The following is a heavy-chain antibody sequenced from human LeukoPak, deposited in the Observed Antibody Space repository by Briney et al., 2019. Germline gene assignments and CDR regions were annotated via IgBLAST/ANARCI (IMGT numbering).Heavy chain of an antibody. CDR1: GFTFSSNW. V-gene: IGHV3-23*01. D-gene: IGHD2-2*02. Sequence: PGGSLRLSCAASGFTFSSNWLSWIRQAPGKGLEWVSAISGSGGSTYYADSVKGRFTISRDNSKNTLYLQMNSLRAEDTAVYYCAKGYSYFDYWGQGTLVTVSS. CDR2: ISGSGGST. J-gene: IGHJ4*02. CDR3: AKGYSYFDY.